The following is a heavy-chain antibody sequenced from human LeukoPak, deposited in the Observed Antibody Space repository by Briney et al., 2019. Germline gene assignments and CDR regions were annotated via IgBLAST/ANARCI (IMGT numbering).Heavy chain of an antibody. D-gene: IGHD6-13*01. CDR1: GYTFTSYY. CDR3: ARSRIAAAGTRYYYYYYMDV. J-gene: IGHJ6*03. CDR2: INPSGGST. V-gene: IGHV1-46*01. Sequence: ASVKVSCKASGYTFTSYYMHWVRQAPGQGLEWMGIINPSGGSTSYAQKFQGRVTMTRDMSTSTVYMELSSLRSEDTAVYNCARSRIAAAGTRYYYYYYMDVWGKGTTVTVSS.